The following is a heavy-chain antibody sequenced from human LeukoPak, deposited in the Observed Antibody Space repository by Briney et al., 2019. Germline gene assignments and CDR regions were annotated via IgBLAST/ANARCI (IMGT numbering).Heavy chain of an antibody. CDR1: GFTFSSCS. CDR2: ISSSSSYI. J-gene: IGHJ4*02. CDR3: ARDLVPAAKGDY. V-gene: IGHV3-21*01. Sequence: GGSLRLSCAASGFTFSSCSMNWVRQAPGKGLEWVSSISSSSSYIYYADSVKGRFTISRDNAKNSLYLQMNSLRAEDTAVYYCARDLVPAAKGDYWGQGTLVTVSS. D-gene: IGHD2-2*01.